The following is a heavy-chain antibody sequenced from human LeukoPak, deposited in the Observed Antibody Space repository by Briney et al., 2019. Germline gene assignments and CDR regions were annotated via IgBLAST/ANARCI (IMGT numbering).Heavy chain of an antibody. J-gene: IGHJ6*02. Sequence: PSETLSLTCTVSGGSINSGGYYWSWIRQHPGKGLEWIGYIYYSGSTYYNPSLKSRVTISVDTSKNQFSLKLSSVTAADTAVYYCARDARDGYNHYAMDVWGQGTTVTVSS. CDR1: GGSINSGGYY. V-gene: IGHV4-31*03. CDR3: ARDARDGYNHYAMDV. CDR2: IYYSGST. D-gene: IGHD5-24*01.